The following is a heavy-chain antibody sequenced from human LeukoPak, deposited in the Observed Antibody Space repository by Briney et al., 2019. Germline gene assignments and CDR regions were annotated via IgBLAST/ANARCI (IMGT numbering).Heavy chain of an antibody. CDR2: IYYSGST. D-gene: IGHD3/OR15-3a*01. CDR3: ARRTGYYDGFDY. CDR1: GGSISSYY. Sequence: SETLSLTCTVSGGSISSYYWSWIRQPPGKGLEWIGYIYYSGSTNYNPSLKSRVTISVDTSKNQLSLKVSSVTAADTAVYYCARRTGYYDGFDYWGQGTLVTVPS. V-gene: IGHV4-59*01. J-gene: IGHJ4*02.